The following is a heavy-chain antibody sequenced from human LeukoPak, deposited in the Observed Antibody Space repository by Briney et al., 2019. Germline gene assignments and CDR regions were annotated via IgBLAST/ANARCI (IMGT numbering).Heavy chain of an antibody. Sequence: SETLSLTCTVSGGSISSYYWSWIRQPAGKGLEWIGRIYTSGSTNYNPSLKSRVTMSVDTSKNQFSLKLSSVTAADTAVYYCARVRYFDSTGNYYDFDYWGQGTLVTVFS. V-gene: IGHV4-4*07. CDR1: GGSISSYY. J-gene: IGHJ4*02. CDR3: ARVRYFDSTGNYYDFDY. D-gene: IGHD3-22*01. CDR2: IYTSGST.